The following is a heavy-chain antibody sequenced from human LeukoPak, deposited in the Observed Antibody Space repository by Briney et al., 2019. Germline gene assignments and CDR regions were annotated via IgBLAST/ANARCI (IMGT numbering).Heavy chain of an antibody. D-gene: IGHD3-10*01. Sequence: SETLSLTCTVSGGSISSYYWSWIRQPPGKGLEWIGYIYYSGSTNYNPSLKSRVTISVDTSKNQFSLKLSSVTAADTAVYYCARETMVRGVQHWGQGTLVTVSS. CDR1: GGSISSYY. CDR3: ARETMVRGVQH. CDR2: IYYSGST. J-gene: IGHJ1*01. V-gene: IGHV4-59*12.